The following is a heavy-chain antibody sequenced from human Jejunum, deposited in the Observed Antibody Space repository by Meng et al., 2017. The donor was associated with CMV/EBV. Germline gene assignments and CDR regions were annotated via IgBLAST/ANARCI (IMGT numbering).Heavy chain of an antibody. Sequence: ALTFSSSWMPWLRRAPGKGLEWVANIKQDGSEVYSADSVKGRFTVSRDNGKNALYLQMNSLRVEDTAVYYCARALSLWSGPRLDVWGQGTTVTVSS. CDR2: IKQDGSEV. V-gene: IGHV3-7*01. CDR3: ARALSLWSGPRLDV. CDR1: ALTFSSSW. J-gene: IGHJ6*02. D-gene: IGHD3-10*01.